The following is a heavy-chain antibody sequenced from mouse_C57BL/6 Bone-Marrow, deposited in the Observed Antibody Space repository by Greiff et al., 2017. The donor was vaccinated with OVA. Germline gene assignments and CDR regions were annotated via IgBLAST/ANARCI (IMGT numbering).Heavy chain of an antibody. CDR3: ARSKDYYYYAMDY. CDR1: GYTFTNYW. D-gene: IGHD1-1*01. V-gene: IGHV1-63*01. J-gene: IGHJ4*01. CDR2: IYPGGGST. Sequence: QVQLKESGAELVRPGTSVKMSCKASGYTFTNYWIGWAKQRPGHGLEWIGDIYPGGGSTNYNEKFKSKGTLTADKSSSTAYKQFSSLTSEDSAIYYCARSKDYYYYAMDYWGQGTSVTVSS.